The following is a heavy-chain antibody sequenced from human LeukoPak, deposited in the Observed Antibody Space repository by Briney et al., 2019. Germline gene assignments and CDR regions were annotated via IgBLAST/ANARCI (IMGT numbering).Heavy chain of an antibody. CDR2: VSGSGGST. CDR3: ARDKDCSGGSCYFPFFQH. CDR1: GFIFSNYE. Sequence: GGSLRLSCVASGFIFSNYEMNWVRQTPGKGLEWVSTVSGSGGSTYYADSVKGRFTISRDNSKNTLSLQMSSLRAEDTAVYFCARDKDCSGGSCYFPFFQHWGQGTLVTVSS. J-gene: IGHJ1*01. D-gene: IGHD2-15*01. V-gene: IGHV3-23*01.